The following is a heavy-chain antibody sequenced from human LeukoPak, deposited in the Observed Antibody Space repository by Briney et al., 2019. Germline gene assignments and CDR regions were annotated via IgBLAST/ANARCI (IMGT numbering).Heavy chain of an antibody. V-gene: IGHV4-34*01. J-gene: IGHJ6*02. CDR1: GGSFSGYY. CDR2: INHSGST. CDR3: ARANYCSSTSCIIPYYYYGMDV. D-gene: IGHD2-2*01. Sequence: SSETLSLTCAVYGGSFSGYYWSWIRQPPGKGLEWIGEINHSGSTNYNPSLKSRVTISVDTSKNQFSLKLSSVTAADTAVYYCARANYCSSTSCIIPYYYYGMDVWGQGTTVTVSS.